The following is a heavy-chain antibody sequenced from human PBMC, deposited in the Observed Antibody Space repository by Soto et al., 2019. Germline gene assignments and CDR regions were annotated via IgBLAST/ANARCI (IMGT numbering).Heavy chain of an antibody. V-gene: IGHV3-30*18. CDR2: ISYDGSNK. J-gene: IGHJ4*02. CDR3: AKDRSYGTSDY. D-gene: IGHD1-1*01. Sequence: PGGSLRLSCAASGFTFSSYGMHWVRQAPGKGLEWVAVISYDGSNKYYADSAKGRFTISRDNSKNTLYLQMNSLRAEDTAVYYCAKDRSYGTSDYWGQGTLVTVSS. CDR1: GFTFSSYG.